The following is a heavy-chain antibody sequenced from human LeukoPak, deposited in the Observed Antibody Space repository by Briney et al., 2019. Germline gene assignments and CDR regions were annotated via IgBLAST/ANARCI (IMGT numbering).Heavy chain of an antibody. CDR1: GGSISSGSYY. Sequence: SETLSLTCTVSGGSISSGSYYWSWIRQPAGKGLERIGRIYTSGSTNYNPSLKSRVTISVDTSKSQFSLILSSVTAADTAVYYCASNILTGYYKQSWFDPWGQGTLVTVSS. D-gene: IGHD3-9*01. CDR2: IYTSGST. J-gene: IGHJ5*02. V-gene: IGHV4-61*02. CDR3: ASNILTGYYKQSWFDP.